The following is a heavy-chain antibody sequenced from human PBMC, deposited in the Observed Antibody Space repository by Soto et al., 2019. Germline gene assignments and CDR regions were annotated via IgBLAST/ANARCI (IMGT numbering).Heavy chain of an antibody. V-gene: IGHV4-39*01. CDR3: ARTYVTDVVVIPAAKDYMDV. J-gene: IGHJ6*03. CDR1: GGSISSSSSS. Sequence: QLQLQESGPGLVKPSETLSLTCTVSGGSISSSSSSWGWIRQPPGKWLEWLGIISYSGVTYYSPSLRSRVTISVDTSKNQFSLKLGSVTAADTAVYYCARTYVTDVVVIPAAKDYMDVWGKGTTVSVSS. D-gene: IGHD2-2*01. CDR2: ISYSGVT.